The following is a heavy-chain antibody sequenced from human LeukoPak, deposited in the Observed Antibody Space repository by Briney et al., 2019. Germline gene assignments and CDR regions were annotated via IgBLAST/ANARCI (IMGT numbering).Heavy chain of an antibody. CDR3: ARDTYYYDSSGYYYGPTPFDY. D-gene: IGHD3-22*01. Sequence: GASVKVSSKASGYTFTSYGISWVRQAPGQGLEWMGWISAYNGNTNYAQKLQGRVTMTTDTSTSTAYMELRSLRSDDTAVYYCARDTYYYDSSGYYYGPTPFDYWGQGTLVTVSS. J-gene: IGHJ4*02. CDR2: ISAYNGNT. V-gene: IGHV1-18*01. CDR1: GYTFTSYG.